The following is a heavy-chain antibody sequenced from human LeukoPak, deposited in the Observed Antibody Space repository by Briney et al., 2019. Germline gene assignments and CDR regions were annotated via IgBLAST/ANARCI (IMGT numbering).Heavy chain of an antibody. D-gene: IGHD2-2*01. J-gene: IGHJ4*02. Sequence: PSETLSLTCTVSGGSISSYYWSWIRQPPGKGLEWIGYIYTSGSTNYNPSLKSRVTISVDTSKNRFSLKLSSVTAADTAVYYCARSRSSISYYFDYWGQGTLVTVSS. CDR1: GGSISSYY. CDR2: IYTSGST. V-gene: IGHV4-4*09. CDR3: ARSRSSISYYFDY.